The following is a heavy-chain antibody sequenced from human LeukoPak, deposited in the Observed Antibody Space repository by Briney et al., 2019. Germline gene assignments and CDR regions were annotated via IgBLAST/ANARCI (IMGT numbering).Heavy chain of an antibody. CDR1: GYTFTGYY. CDR3: ARDRLRLGYERTNWFDP. Sequence: ASVKVSCKASGYTFTGYYIHWVRQAPGQGLEWMGWINPNSGGTNYAQKFQGRVTMTRDTSISTAYMELSRPRSDDTAVYYCARDRLRLGYERTNWFDPWGQGTLVTVSS. V-gene: IGHV1-2*02. J-gene: IGHJ5*02. D-gene: IGHD2-15*01. CDR2: INPNSGGT.